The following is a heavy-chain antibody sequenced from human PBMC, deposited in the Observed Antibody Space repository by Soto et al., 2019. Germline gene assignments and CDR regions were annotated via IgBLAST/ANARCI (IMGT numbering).Heavy chain of an antibody. CDR2: FDPEDGET. CDR1: GYTLTELS. CDR3: ATSRGSMVRGVIKGVYYYYYYGMDV. D-gene: IGHD3-10*01. V-gene: IGHV1-24*01. Sequence: ASVKVSCKVSGYTLTELSMHWVRQAPGKGLERMGGFDPEDGETIYAQKFQGRVTMTEDTSTDTAYMELSSLRSEDTAVYYCATSRGSMVRGVIKGVYYYYYYGMDVWG. J-gene: IGHJ6*02.